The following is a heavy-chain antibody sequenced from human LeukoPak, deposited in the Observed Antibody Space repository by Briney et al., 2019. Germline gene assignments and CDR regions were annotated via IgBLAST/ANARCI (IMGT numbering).Heavy chain of an antibody. CDR3: ARKEQWLPHDAFDI. CDR1: GGSFSGYY. Sequence: SETLSLTCAVYGGSFSGYYWSWIRQPPGKGLEWIGEINHSGSTNYNPSLKSRVTISVDTSKNQFSLKLSSVTAADTAVYYCARKEQWLPHDAFDIWGRGTMVAVSS. J-gene: IGHJ3*02. D-gene: IGHD6-19*01. V-gene: IGHV4-34*01. CDR2: INHSGST.